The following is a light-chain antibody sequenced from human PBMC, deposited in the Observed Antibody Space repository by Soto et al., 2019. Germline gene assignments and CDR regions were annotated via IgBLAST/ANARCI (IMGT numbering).Light chain of an antibody. CDR2: SNN. J-gene: IGLJ2*01. CDR3: AAWDDTLNGHVV. Sequence: QSVLTQPPSASGTPGQRVTISCSGSSSNIGSNTVNWYQQLPATAPKLLIYSNNQRPSGVPDRFSGSKSGTSASPAISGLRSEDEAEYYCAAWDDTLNGHVVFGGGTKLTVL. CDR1: SSNIGSNT. V-gene: IGLV1-44*01.